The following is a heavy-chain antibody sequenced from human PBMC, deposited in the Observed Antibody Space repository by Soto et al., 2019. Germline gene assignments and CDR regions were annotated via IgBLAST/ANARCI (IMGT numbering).Heavy chain of an antibody. Sequence: SETLSLTCAVYGGSFSGYYWSWIRQPPGKGLEWFGEINHSGSTNYNPSLKSRVTISVDTSKNQFSLKLSSVTAADTAVYYCARGVLYYDILTGYYLRGVIDYWGQGTLVTVSS. CDR1: GGSFSGYY. CDR2: INHSGST. CDR3: ARGVLYYDILTGYYLRGVIDY. V-gene: IGHV4-34*01. J-gene: IGHJ4*02. D-gene: IGHD3-9*01.